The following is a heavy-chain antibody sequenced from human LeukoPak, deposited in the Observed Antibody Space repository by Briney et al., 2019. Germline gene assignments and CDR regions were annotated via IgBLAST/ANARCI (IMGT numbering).Heavy chain of an antibody. V-gene: IGHV4-34*01. Sequence: KPSETLSLTCAVYGGSFSGYYWSWIRQPPGKGLEWIGEINHSGSTNYNPSLKSRVTISVDTSKNRFSLKLSSVTAADTAVYYCAMYCTNGVCPAGLDYWGQGTLVTVSS. D-gene: IGHD2-8*01. CDR2: INHSGST. J-gene: IGHJ4*02. CDR1: GGSFSGYY. CDR3: AMYCTNGVCPAGLDY.